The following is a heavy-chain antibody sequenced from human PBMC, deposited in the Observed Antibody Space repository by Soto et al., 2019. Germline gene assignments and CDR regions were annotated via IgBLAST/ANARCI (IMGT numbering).Heavy chain of an antibody. J-gene: IGHJ2*01. CDR1: GGTFSNYA. Sequence: QVQLVQSGAEVKKPGSSVKVSSKASGGTFSNYAISWVRQAPGQGLEWMGGITPLFGTANYAQNFQGRVTITADESTTTAYMELSSLKSEDTAVYYCAQTLGLAVAGPGRFDLWGRGTLITVSS. CDR3: AQTLGLAVAGPGRFDL. V-gene: IGHV1-69*12. D-gene: IGHD6-19*01. CDR2: ITPLFGTA.